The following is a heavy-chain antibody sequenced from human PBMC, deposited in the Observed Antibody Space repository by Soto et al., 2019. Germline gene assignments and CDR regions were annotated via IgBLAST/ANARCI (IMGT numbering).Heavy chain of an antibody. CDR2: IYYSGST. J-gene: IGHJ3*02. D-gene: IGHD1-26*01. CDR1: GGSISSYY. Sequence: PSETLSLTCTVSGGSISSYYWSWIRQPPGKGLEWIGYIYYSGSTNYNPSLKSRVTVSLDTPRNQFFLKLTPVTAADTAMYYCATIVGATWAAFDIWGRGTLVTVSS. V-gene: IGHV4-59*01. CDR3: ATIVGATWAAFDI.